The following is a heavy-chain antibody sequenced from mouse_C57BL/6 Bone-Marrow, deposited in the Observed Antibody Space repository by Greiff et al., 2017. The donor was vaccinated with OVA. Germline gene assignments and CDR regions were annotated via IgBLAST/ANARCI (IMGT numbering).Heavy chain of an antibody. D-gene: IGHD2-4*01. Sequence: EVKLVEPGGGLVQSGRSLRLSCATSGFTFSDFYMEWVRQAPGQGLEWIAVSRNKANDYTTEYSASVKGRLIVSRDTSQSIVYMQMNALRAEDTAIYYCARDADDYDDYAMDYWGQGTSVTVSS. V-gene: IGHV7-1*01. CDR3: ARDADDYDDYAMDY. CDR1: GFTFSDFY. CDR2: SRNKANDYTT. J-gene: IGHJ4*01.